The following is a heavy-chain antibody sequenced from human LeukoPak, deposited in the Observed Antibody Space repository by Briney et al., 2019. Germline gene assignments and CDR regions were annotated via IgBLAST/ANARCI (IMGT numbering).Heavy chain of an antibody. D-gene: IGHD2-2*01. CDR2: IYYSGST. Sequence: SETLSLTCTVSGGSISSYYWSWLRQPPGKGLEWIGYIYYSGSTNYNPSLKSRVTISVDTSKNQFSLKLSSVTAADTAVYYCARDVGYCSSTSCYRAGGYWGRGTLVTVSS. V-gene: IGHV4-59*01. CDR3: ARDVGYCSSTSCYRAGGY. CDR1: GGSISSYY. J-gene: IGHJ4*02.